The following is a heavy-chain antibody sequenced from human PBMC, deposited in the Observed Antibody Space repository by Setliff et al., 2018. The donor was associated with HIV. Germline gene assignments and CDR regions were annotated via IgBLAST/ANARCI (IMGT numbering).Heavy chain of an antibody. CDR1: GGSMNNYY. Sequence: SETLSLTCNVSGGSMNNYYWNWIRQSPGKGLEWIGEINHIGSTDYNPSLKSRVTISVDTSKNQFSLKLSSVTAADTAVYYCASNYCSAGSCYHDYWGQGTLVTVSS. CDR3: ASNYCSAGSCYHDY. J-gene: IGHJ4*02. V-gene: IGHV4-59*04. D-gene: IGHD2-15*01. CDR2: INHIGST.